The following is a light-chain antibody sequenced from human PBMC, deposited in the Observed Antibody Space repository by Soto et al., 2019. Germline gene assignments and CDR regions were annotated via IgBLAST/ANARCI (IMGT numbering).Light chain of an antibody. CDR2: WAS. CDR1: QSVLYSSNNKNY. CDR3: QQYHSTPLT. J-gene: IGKJ4*01. Sequence: DIVMTQSPDSLAVSLGERATINCKSSQSVLYSSNNKNYLTWYQQKPGQPPKLXIYWASTRESGVPDRFSGSGSGTDFTLTISSLQAEDVAVYYCQQYHSTPLTFGGGTKVDIK. V-gene: IGKV4-1*01.